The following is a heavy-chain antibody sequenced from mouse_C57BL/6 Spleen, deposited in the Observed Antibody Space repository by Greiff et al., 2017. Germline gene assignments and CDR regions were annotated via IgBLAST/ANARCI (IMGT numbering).Heavy chain of an antibody. CDR1: GFTFSDYY. CDR2: ISNGGGSP. V-gene: IGHV5-12*01. Sequence: EVHLVESGGGLVQPGGSLKLSCAASGFTFSDYYMYWVRQTPEKRLEWVAYISNGGGSPYYPDTVKGRFTISRDNAKNTLYLQMSRLKSEDTAMYYCARRCLAWFAYWGQGTLVTVSA. CDR3: ARRCLAWFAY. J-gene: IGHJ3*01. D-gene: IGHD6-1*01.